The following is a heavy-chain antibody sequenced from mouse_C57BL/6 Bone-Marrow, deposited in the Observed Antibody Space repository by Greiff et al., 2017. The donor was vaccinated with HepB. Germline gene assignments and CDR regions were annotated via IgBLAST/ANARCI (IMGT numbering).Heavy chain of an antibody. CDR1: GYTFTDYE. Sequence: VQLQQSGAELVRPGASVTLSCKASGYTFTDYEMHWVKQTPVHGLEWIGAIDPETGGTAYNQKFKGKAILTADKSSSTAYMELRSLTSEESAVYSGTRQLRRRAMEGWGQGTSVTVSS. CDR3: TRQLRRRAMEG. V-gene: IGHV1-15*01. CDR2: IDPETGGT. D-gene: IGHD3-2*02. J-gene: IGHJ4*01.